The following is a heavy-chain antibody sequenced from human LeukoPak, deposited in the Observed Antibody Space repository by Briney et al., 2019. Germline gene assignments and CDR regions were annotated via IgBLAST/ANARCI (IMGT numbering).Heavy chain of an antibody. V-gene: IGHV3-48*03. J-gene: IGHJ4*02. Sequence: GGSLRLSCAASGFTFSSYEMNWVRQAPGKGLEWVSYISSSGSTIYYADSEKGRFTISRDNAKNSLYLQMNSLRAEDTAVYYCAKARGSYFDYWGQGTLVTVSS. CDR2: ISSSGSTI. CDR3: AKARGSYFDY. D-gene: IGHD3-10*01. CDR1: GFTFSSYE.